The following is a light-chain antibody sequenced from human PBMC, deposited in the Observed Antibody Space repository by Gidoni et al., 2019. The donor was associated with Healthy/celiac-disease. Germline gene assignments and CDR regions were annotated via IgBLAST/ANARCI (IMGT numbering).Light chain of an antibody. V-gene: IGKV1-39*01. CDR2: AAS. Sequence: DIQMTQSPSSLSASVGDRVTITCRASQSISSYLNWYQQKPGKAPKLLIYAASSLQSGVPSRFSGSGSGTDFTLTISSLQPEDFATYYCQQSYSTPWYTFGQXTKLEIK. J-gene: IGKJ2*01. CDR3: QQSYSTPWYT. CDR1: QSISSY.